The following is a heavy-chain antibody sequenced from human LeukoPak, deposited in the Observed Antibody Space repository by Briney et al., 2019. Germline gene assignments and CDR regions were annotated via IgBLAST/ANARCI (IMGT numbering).Heavy chain of an antibody. V-gene: IGHV3-15*01. D-gene: IGHD1-14*01. CDR3: ATDQPRYNPFDY. J-gene: IGHJ4*02. Sequence: GGSLRLSCTASGLTMSKAWMSWVRQGPGQGLEWFGRIRSEGEGGTTDYAAPVKGRFTISRDDSENRLYLQMNSLKTEDTAVYYCATDQPRYNPFDYWGQGTLVTVSS. CDR2: IRSEGEGGTT. CDR1: GLTMSKAW.